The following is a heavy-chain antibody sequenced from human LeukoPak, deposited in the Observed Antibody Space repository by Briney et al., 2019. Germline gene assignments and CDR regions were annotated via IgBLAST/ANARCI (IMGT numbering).Heavy chain of an antibody. CDR2: INPNSGGT. J-gene: IGHJ4*02. CDR1: GYTFTCYY. V-gene: IGHV1-2*02. Sequence: ASVKVSCKASGYTFTCYYMHWVRQAPGQGLEWMGWINPNSGGTNYAQKFQGRVTMTRDTSINTAYMELTRLRSDDTAVYYCAVWKGYVDFWSGPFDYWGQGTLVTVSS. D-gene: IGHD3-3*01. CDR3: AVWKGYVDFWSGPFDY.